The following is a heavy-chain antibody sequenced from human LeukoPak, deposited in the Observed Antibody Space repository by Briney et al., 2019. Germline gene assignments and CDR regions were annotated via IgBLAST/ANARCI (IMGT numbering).Heavy chain of an antibody. D-gene: IGHD6-6*01. CDR1: GGSISSSSYY. V-gene: IGHV4-39*07. CDR3: AREGSSSEAVIGY. J-gene: IGHJ4*02. Sequence: KTSETLSLTCTVSGGSISSSSYYWGWIRQPPGKGLEWIGSIYYSGSTYYNPSLKSRVTISVDTSKNQFSLKLSSVTAADTAVYYCAREGSSSEAVIGYWGQGTLVTVSS. CDR2: IYYSGST.